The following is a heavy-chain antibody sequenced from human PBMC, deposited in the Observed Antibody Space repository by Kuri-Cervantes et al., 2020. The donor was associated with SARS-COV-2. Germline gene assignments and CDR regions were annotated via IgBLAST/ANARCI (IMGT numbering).Heavy chain of an antibody. CDR2: IYYSGST. CDR3: ARHGYSYGSLGY. J-gene: IGHJ4*02. CDR1: GGSISSSSYY. Sequence: SETLSLTCTVSGGSISSSSYYWGWIRQPPGKGLGWIGSIYYSGSTYYNPSLTSRVTISVDTSKNQFSLKLNSVTAADTAVYYCARHGYSYGSLGYWGQGTLVTVSS. V-gene: IGHV4-39*01. D-gene: IGHD5-18*01.